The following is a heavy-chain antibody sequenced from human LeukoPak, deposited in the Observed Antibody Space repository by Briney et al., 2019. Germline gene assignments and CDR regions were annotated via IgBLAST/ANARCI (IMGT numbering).Heavy chain of an antibody. CDR3: SRGRAYFD. V-gene: IGHV4-4*07. CDR2: IYARGNT. J-gene: IGHJ4*02. Sequence: SETLSLTCTVSGGSISGNYYWSWIRQPAGKGLEWIGRIYARGNTNYNPSLKSRVTISQDTSKNQFSLRLSSVTAADTAVYYCSRGRAYFDWGQGTLVTVSS. CDR1: GGSISGNYY. D-gene: IGHD3-9*01.